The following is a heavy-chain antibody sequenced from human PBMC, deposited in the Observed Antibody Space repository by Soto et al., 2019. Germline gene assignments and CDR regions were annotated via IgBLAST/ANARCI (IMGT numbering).Heavy chain of an antibody. CDR2: IIPIFGTA. J-gene: IGHJ6*02. Sequence: SVKVSCKASGGTFSSYAISWVRQAPGQGLEWMGGIIPIFGTANYAQKFQGRVTITADESTSTAYMELSSLRSEDTAVYYCARRGYCSGGSCFPVDYYYGMDVWGQGTTVTVSS. V-gene: IGHV1-69*13. CDR1: GGTFSSYA. CDR3: ARRGYCSGGSCFPVDYYYGMDV. D-gene: IGHD2-15*01.